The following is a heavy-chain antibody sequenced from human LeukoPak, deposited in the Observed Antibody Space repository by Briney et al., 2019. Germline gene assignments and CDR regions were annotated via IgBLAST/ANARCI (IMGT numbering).Heavy chain of an antibody. CDR2: ISSSSSYI. J-gene: IGHJ4*02. V-gene: IGHV3-21*04. CDR3: AKDLYSSGSNIDY. D-gene: IGHD6-19*01. CDR1: GFTFSSYS. Sequence: GGSLRLSCAASGFTFSSYSMNWVRQAPGKGLEWVSPISSSSSYIYYADSVKGRFTISRDNSKNSLYLQMNSLRAEDTALYYCAKDLYSSGSNIDYWGQGTLVTVSS.